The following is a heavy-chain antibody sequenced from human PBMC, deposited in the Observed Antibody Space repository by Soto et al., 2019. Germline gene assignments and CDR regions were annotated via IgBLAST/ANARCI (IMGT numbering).Heavy chain of an antibody. J-gene: IGHJ4*02. Sequence: QVQVVQSGAEVKKPGASVKVSCKTSGYIFSNYGISWARQAPGQGLEWMGWTSGNNDKTYYAQKFRGRVTMTTDTSTATAYMDLRSLRSDDTAVYYCVRVGSSGHDRAGLDWSQGSLVTVSS. CDR2: TSGNNDKT. V-gene: IGHV1-18*01. D-gene: IGHD3-10*01. CDR1: GYIFSNYG. CDR3: VRVGSSGHDRAGLD.